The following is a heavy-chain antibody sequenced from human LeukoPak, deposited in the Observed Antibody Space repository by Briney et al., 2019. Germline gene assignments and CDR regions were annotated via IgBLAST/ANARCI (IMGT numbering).Heavy chain of an antibody. D-gene: IGHD3-9*01. CDR1: GGSISSYH. CDR2: IYHSGSV. J-gene: IGHJ2*01. CDR3: ARDLAPTGYYRKPHWYFDL. Sequence: PSETLSLTCTVSGGSISSYHWSWIRQPPGKGLEWIGYIYHSGSVNYNPSLKSRVTISVDTSKNQFSLKLSSVTAADTAVYYCARDLAPTGYYRKPHWYFDLWGRGTLVTVSS. V-gene: IGHV4-59*01.